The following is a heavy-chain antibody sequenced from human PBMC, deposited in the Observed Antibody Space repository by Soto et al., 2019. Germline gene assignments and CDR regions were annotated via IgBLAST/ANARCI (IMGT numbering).Heavy chain of an antibody. Sequence: ASVKVSCKASGYTFTSYDINWVRQATGQGLEWMGWMNPNSGNTGYAQKFQGRVTMTRNTSISTAYMELSSLRSEDTAVYYCARGEGLRYFDWLSASWAMLPYYYYMDVWGKGTTVTVSS. J-gene: IGHJ6*03. CDR3: ARGEGLRYFDWLSASWAMLPYYYYMDV. D-gene: IGHD3-9*01. V-gene: IGHV1-8*01. CDR1: GYTFTSYD. CDR2: MNPNSGNT.